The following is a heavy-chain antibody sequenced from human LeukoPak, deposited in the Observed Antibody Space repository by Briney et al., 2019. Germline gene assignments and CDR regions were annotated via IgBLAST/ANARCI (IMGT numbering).Heavy chain of an antibody. CDR2: IYYSGST. CDR1: GGSISSYY. CDR3: ARGRSVLGYCSSTSCYKRFWFDP. Sequence: SETLSLTCTVSGGSISSYYWSWIRQPPGKGLEWIGYIYYSGSTNYNPSLKSRVTISVDTSKNQCSLKLSSVTAADTAVYYCARGRSVLGYCSSTSCYKRFWFDPWGQGTLVTVSS. J-gene: IGHJ5*02. D-gene: IGHD2-2*02. V-gene: IGHV4-59*12.